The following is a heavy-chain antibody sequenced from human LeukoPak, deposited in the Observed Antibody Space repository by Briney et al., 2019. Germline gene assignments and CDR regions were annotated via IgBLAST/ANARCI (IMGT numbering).Heavy chain of an antibody. Sequence: ASVKVSCKASGYTFTNYGVSWVRQAPGQGLECMGWIGIYNGNTNYAQKLQGRVTMTTDTSTSTAYMELRSLRSDDTAVYYCARTSYYYETYYFDYWGQGTLVTVSS. J-gene: IGHJ4*02. CDR1: GYTFTNYG. V-gene: IGHV1-18*01. D-gene: IGHD3-22*01. CDR2: IGIYNGNT. CDR3: ARTSYYYETYYFDY.